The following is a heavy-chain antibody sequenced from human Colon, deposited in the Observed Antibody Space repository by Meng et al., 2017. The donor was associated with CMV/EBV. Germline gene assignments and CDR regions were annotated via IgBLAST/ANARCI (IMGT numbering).Heavy chain of an antibody. D-gene: IGHD6-19*01. J-gene: IGHJ4*02. V-gene: IGHV4-61*01. Sequence: SGGSVSSGSYYLSWIRQPPGKGLEWIGYIYYSGSTNYNPSLKSRVTISVDTSKNQFSLKLSSVTAADTAVYYCARLDLAVAGTSADYWGQGTLVTVSS. CDR2: IYYSGST. CDR1: GGSVSSGSYY. CDR3: ARLDLAVAGTSADY.